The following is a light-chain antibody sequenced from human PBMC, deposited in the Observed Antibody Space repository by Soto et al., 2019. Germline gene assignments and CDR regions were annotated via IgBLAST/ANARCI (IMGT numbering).Light chain of an antibody. CDR2: ANI. CDR3: GSYAVRKDFEIFV. Sequence: QSVLTQPPSVSGAPGQGVTISCTGSTSNIGSGYDVHWYQQVPGLAPKLLIYANINRPSGVPDRFSGSKSGTSASLAITGLQAEDEADYYCGSYAVRKDFEIFVFGAGTKVTVL. CDR1: TSNIGSGYD. J-gene: IGLJ1*01. V-gene: IGLV1-40*01.